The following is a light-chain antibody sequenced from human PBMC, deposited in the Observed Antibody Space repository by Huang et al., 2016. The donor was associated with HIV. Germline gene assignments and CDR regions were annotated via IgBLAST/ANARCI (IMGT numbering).Light chain of an antibody. J-gene: IGKJ4*01. CDR3: QQYNDWPPLT. CDR2: GAA. Sequence: VMTQSPASLSASPGARVTLSCRAGQGVRTNLAWYQQKPGQAPTLLMFGAATRATGTPPRFSGSGSGTDFTLTITSLQSSDSAIYYCQQYNDWPPLTFGGGTKVEI. CDR1: QGVRTN. V-gene: IGKV3D-15*01.